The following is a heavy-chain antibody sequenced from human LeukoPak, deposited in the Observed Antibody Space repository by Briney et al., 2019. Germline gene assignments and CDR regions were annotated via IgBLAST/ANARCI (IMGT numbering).Heavy chain of an antibody. CDR3: AREHSSSGWFDP. V-gene: IGHV4-30-4*01. CDR1: GDSISSSDYY. Sequence: SETLSLTCTVSGDSISSSDYYWSWIRQPPGKGLEWIGYIYYSGSTYYNPSLKSRVTISVDTSKNQFSLKLSSVTAADTAVYHCAREHSSSGWFDPWGQGTLVTVSS. D-gene: IGHD5-18*01. CDR2: IYYSGST. J-gene: IGHJ5*02.